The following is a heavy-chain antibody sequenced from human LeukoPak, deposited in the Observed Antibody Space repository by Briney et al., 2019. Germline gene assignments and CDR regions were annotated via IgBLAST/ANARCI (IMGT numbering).Heavy chain of an antibody. V-gene: IGHV3-7*05. CDR1: GFTFSSYW. CDR3: ARGGYYDILTGTNWFDP. J-gene: IGHJ5*02. CDR2: IKQDESEK. Sequence: GGSLRLSCAASGFTFSSYWLSWVGRAPGKGLDWLANIKQDESEKYYVDSVKGRFTISRDNAKNSLYLQMNSLRPEDTAVYYCARGGYYDILTGTNWFDPWGQGTLVTVSS. D-gene: IGHD3-9*01.